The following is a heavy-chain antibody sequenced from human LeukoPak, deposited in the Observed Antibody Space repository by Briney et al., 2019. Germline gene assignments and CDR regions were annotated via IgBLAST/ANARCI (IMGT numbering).Heavy chain of an antibody. CDR1: GGSLSGYY. CDR3: ARGDDDCSRTSCRNWFDP. J-gene: IGHJ5*02. D-gene: IGHD2-2*01. V-gene: IGHV4-34*01. CDR2: INHRGTT. Sequence: KPSETLSLTCAVYGGSLSGYYWNWIRQPPGKGLEWIGEINHRGTTNYNSSFRSRVTISVGTSRNQFSLKLTSVTAADTAVYYSARGDDDCSRTSCRNWFDPWGQGTLVTVSS.